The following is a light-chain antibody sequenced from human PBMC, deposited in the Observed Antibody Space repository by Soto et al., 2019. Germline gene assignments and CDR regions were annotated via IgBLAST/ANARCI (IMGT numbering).Light chain of an antibody. J-gene: IGKJ1*01. CDR2: SAS. Sequence: EIVLTQSPGTLSLSPGERATLSCGASQTVTSNYLAWYQQKPGQAPRLLIYSASSRATGIPDRFSGSGSGADYTLTISRLEPEDSAMYYCQQYGYSFWTFGQGTKVEIK. V-gene: IGKV3-20*01. CDR3: QQYGYSFWT. CDR1: QTVTSNY.